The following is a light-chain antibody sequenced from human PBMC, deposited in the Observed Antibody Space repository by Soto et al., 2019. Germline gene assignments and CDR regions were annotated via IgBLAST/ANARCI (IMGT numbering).Light chain of an antibody. CDR3: QQYGSVTLT. Sequence: EIGLTQSPGTLSLSPGERATLSCRASQSVSTSYLAWYQQKPGQAPRLLIYGASSRATGIPDRFSGSGSGADSTSTISRLETEDFAVYDGQQYGSVTLTFGGGTKVEIK. V-gene: IGKV3-20*01. CDR2: GAS. CDR1: QSVSTSY. J-gene: IGKJ4*01.